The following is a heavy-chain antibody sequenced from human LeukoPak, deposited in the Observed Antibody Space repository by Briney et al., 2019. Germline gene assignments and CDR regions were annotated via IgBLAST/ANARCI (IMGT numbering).Heavy chain of an antibody. CDR2: IKPDGSAQ. CDR3: ANGGTYSSGP. CDR1: GFSFNGYG. Sequence: GGSLRPSCAASGFSFNGYGMNWVRQAPGKGLEWVATIKPDGSAQYYVDSVKGRFTISRDNAKNSLFLQINSLRAEDTAVFYCANGGTYSSGPWGQGTLVTVSS. D-gene: IGHD3-22*01. V-gene: IGHV3-7*01. J-gene: IGHJ5*02.